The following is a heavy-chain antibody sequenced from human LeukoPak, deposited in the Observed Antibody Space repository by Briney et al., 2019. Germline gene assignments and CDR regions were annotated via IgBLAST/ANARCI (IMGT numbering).Heavy chain of an antibody. CDR3: ARGREGIVAMDFDY. D-gene: IGHD5-12*01. CDR1: GFTVTNSY. CDR2: IKQDGSEK. Sequence: GGSLRLSCAASGFTVTNSYLSWVRQAPGKGLEWVANIKQDGSEKYYVDSVKGRFTISRDNAKNSLYLQMNSLRAEDTAVYYCARGREGIVAMDFDYWGQGTLVTVSS. J-gene: IGHJ4*02. V-gene: IGHV3-7*01.